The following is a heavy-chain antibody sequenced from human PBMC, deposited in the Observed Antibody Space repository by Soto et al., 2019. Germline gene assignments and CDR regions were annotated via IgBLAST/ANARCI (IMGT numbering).Heavy chain of an antibody. CDR3: VRVREHFDGCSCYPFDS. D-gene: IGHD2-15*01. Sequence: EVQLVESGGGLVQPGGSLKLSCAASGFIFSNYWMTWVRQVPGQGLEWVANIKQDGSEKYLVDSMKGRFTISRDNAKNSLYLQMNSLRAEDTAVYYCVRVREHFDGCSCYPFDSWGQGTLVTVSS. CDR2: IKQDGSEK. CDR1: GFIFSNYW. V-gene: IGHV3-7*01. J-gene: IGHJ4*02.